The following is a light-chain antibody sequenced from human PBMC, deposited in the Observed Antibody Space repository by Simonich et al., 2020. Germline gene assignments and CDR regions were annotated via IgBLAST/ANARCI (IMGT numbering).Light chain of an antibody. J-gene: IGLJ2*01. CDR2: EGS. CDR3: CSYAGSSTVV. V-gene: IGLV2-23*01. CDR1: SSDVGSYNL. Sequence: QSALTQPASVSGSPGQSITISCTGTSSDVGSYNLVSWYQQHPGKAPKRMIYEGSKRPSGVSNSFSGSKSGNTASLTISGLQAEDEADYYCCSYAGSSTVVFGGGTKLTVL.